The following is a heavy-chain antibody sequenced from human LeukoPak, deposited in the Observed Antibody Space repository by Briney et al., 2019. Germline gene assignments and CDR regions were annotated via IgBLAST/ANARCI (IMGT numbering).Heavy chain of an antibody. CDR2: IRYDGSNK. CDR1: GFTFSSYG. V-gene: IGHV3-30*02. CDR3: AKDTRPKWEQDAFDI. J-gene: IGHJ3*02. D-gene: IGHD1-26*01. Sequence: GGSLRLSCAASGFTFSSYGMHWVRQAPGKGLEWVAFIRYDGSNKYYADSVKGRFTISRDNSKNTLYLQMNSLRAEDTAVYYCAKDTRPKWEQDAFDIWGQGTMVTVSS.